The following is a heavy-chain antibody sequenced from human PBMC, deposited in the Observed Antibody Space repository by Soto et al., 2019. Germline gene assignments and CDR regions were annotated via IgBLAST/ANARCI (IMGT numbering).Heavy chain of an antibody. V-gene: IGHV1-69*05. D-gene: IGHD5-18*01. J-gene: IGHJ3*02. CDR2: IIPIFGTA. CDR3: AAAIQRVDTAMLDAFDI. CDR1: EGTFSSYA. Sequence: SVKVSCKASEGTFSSYAISWVRQAPGQGLEWMGGIIPIFGTANYAQKFQERVTITRDMSTSTAYMELSSLRSEDTAVYYCAAAIQRVDTAMLDAFDIWGQGTMVTVSS.